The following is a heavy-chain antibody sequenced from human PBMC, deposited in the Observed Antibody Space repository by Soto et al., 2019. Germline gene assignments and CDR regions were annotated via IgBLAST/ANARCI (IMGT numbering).Heavy chain of an antibody. CDR1: GFTFSSYS. V-gene: IGHV3-48*01. D-gene: IGHD4-17*01. CDR3: ASRAVNDYGDYWSSWAMGNDAFDI. J-gene: IGHJ3*02. CDR2: ISSSSSTI. Sequence: GGSLRLSCAASGFTFSSYSMNWVRQAPGKGLEWVSYISSSSSTIYYADSVKGRFTISRDNAKNSLYLQMNSLRAEDTAVYYCASRAVNDYGDYWSSWAMGNDAFDIWGQGTMVTVSS.